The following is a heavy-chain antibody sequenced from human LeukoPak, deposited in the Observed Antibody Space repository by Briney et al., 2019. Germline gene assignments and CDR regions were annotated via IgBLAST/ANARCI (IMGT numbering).Heavy chain of an antibody. J-gene: IGHJ4*02. V-gene: IGHV3-23*01. CDR1: GFTFSSYA. CDR2: ISGSGGST. D-gene: IGHD2-2*01. CDR3: AKYGLCIVVVPAPMRVDY. Sequence: GGSLRPFCAASGFTFSSYAMSWVRQAAGKGLEWVSAISGSGGSTYYADSVKGRFTIVSSNSKNTLYLQMTRLRAEDTAVDSCAKYGLCIVVVPAPMRVDYWGQGTLVTVSS.